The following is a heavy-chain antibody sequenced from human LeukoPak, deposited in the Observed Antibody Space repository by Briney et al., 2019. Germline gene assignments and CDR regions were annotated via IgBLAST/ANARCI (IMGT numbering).Heavy chain of an antibody. V-gene: IGHV4-4*07. D-gene: IGHD3-10*01. Sequence: PSETLSLTCTVSGGSISSYYWSWIRQPAGKGLEWVGRIYTSGSTNYNPSLKSRVTMSVDTSKNQFSLKLSSVTAADTAVYYCARGFDYYYGSGSYYNTTYYFDYWGQGTLVTVSS. J-gene: IGHJ4*02. CDR1: GGSISSYY. CDR2: IYTSGST. CDR3: ARGFDYYYGSGSYYNTTYYFDY.